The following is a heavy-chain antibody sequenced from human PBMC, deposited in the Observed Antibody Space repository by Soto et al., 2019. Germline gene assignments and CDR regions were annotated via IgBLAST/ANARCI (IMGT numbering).Heavy chain of an antibody. CDR2: INPSGGST. V-gene: IGHV1-46*01. CDR3: ARASAVFRRVPAASGC. CDR1: GYTFTSYY. J-gene: IGHJ4*02. D-gene: IGHD2-2*01. Sequence: QVQLVQSGAEVKKPGASVKVSCKASGYTFTSYYMHWVRQAPGQGLEWMGIINPSGGSTSYAQKFQGRVSRPRDTSTSTVYMERSSLRSEDTAVYYCARASAVFRRVPAASGCWGQGTLVTVSS.